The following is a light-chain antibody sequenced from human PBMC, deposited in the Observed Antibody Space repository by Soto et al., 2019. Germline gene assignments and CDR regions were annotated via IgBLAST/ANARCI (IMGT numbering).Light chain of an antibody. CDR1: QDISNY. CDR2: DAS. Sequence: DIQMTHYPSSLSASVGDRFTITCQASQDISNYLNWYQQKPGKAPKLLIYDASNLETGVPSRFSGSGSGTDFTFTISSLQPEDIATYYCQQYDNLPRTFGQGTKVDIK. CDR3: QQYDNLPRT. V-gene: IGKV1-33*01. J-gene: IGKJ1*01.